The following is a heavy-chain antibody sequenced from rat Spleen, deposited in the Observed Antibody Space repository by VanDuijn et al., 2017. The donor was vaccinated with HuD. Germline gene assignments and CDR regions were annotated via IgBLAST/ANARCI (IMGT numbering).Heavy chain of an antibody. V-gene: IGHV2-30*01. D-gene: IGHD1-10*01. Sequence: QVQLKESGPGLVQPSQTLSLTCTVSGFSLTSYNVHWVRQPTGKGLEWMGVIWTGGSTDYNSALKSRLSISRDTSKSQVFLKRNSLQTEDTAMYFCASRQPLFDYWGQGVMVTVSS. CDR2: IWTGGST. CDR1: GFSLTSYN. CDR3: ASRQPLFDY. J-gene: IGHJ2*01.